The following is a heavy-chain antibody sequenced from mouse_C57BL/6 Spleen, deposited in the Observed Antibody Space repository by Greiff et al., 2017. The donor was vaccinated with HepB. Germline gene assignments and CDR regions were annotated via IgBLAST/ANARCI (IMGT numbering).Heavy chain of an antibody. V-gene: IGHV5-4*01. CDR2: ISDGGSYT. Sequence: EVQLVESGGGLVKPGGSLKLSCAASGFTFSSYAMSWVRQTPEKRLEWVATISDGGSYTYYPDNVKGRFTISRDNAKNNLYLQRSHLKSEDTAMYYCARDRSAGAMDYWGQGTSVTVSS. J-gene: IGHJ4*01. CDR3: ARDRSAGAMDY. CDR1: GFTFSSYA.